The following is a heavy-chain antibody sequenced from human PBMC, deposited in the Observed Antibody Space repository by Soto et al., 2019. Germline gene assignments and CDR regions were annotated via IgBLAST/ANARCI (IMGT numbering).Heavy chain of an antibody. CDR3: ARDYPGGSYYDY. CDR1: GFTFSSYW. V-gene: IGHV3-7*03. Sequence: GSLRLSCAASGFTFSSYWMSWVRQAPGKGLEWVARINQDGSEKYYVDSVKGRFTISRDNAKNSLYLQMNSLRAEDTAVYYCARDYPGGSYYDYWGQGTLVTVSS. J-gene: IGHJ4*02. D-gene: IGHD1-26*01. CDR2: INQDGSEK.